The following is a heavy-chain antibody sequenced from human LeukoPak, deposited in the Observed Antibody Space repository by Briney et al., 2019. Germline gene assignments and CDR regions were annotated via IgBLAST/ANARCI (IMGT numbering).Heavy chain of an antibody. CDR3: PRSKLLWFGDKVFYYFDY. D-gene: IGHD3-10*01. CDR1: RHTFTSYD. CDR2: MNPNSGNT. V-gene: IGHV1-8*03. Sequence: ASVKVSCTPSRHTFTSYDINWVPHATRQGRERMGWMNPNSGNTGSAQNYQGRVTITRNTSISTAYMELSSLRSEDTAVYYCPRSKLLWFGDKVFYYFDYRGQGTLGTVS. J-gene: IGHJ4*02.